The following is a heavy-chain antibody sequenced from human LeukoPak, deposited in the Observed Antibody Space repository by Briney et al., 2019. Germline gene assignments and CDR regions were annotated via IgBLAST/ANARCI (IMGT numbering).Heavy chain of an antibody. J-gene: IGHJ3*02. CDR1: GYSFTSKY. D-gene: IGHD2-15*01. CDR2: INPSGGST. V-gene: IGHV1-46*01. Sequence: GASVKVSCKASGYSFTSKYLHWVRQAPGQGLEWMGIINPSGGSTSYAQKFQGRVTMTRDMSTSTVYMELSSLRSEDTAVYYCARESCSGGSCPARNAFDIWGQGTMVTVSS. CDR3: ARESCSGGSCPARNAFDI.